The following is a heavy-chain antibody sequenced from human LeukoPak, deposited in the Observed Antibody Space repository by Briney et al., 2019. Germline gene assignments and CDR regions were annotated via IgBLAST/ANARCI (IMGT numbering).Heavy chain of an antibody. CDR1: GFTFSTYS. V-gene: IGHV3-21*01. CDR2: LSSGSSYI. J-gene: IGHJ4*02. CDR3: ARAPYYYDSSGYPPNFDY. Sequence: PGGSLRLSCAASGFTFSTYSMNWVRQAPGKGLEWVSSLSSGSSYIYYADSVKGRFTISRDNAKNSLYLQMNSPRDEDTAVYYCARAPYYYDSSGYPPNFDYWGQGTLVTVSS. D-gene: IGHD3-22*01.